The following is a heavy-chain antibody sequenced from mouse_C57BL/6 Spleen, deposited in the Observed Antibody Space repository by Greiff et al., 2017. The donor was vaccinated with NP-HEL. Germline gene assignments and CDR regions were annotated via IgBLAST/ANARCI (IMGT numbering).Heavy chain of an antibody. V-gene: IGHV1-50*01. Sequence: QVQLQQPGAELVKPGASVKLSCKASGYTFTSYWMQWVKQRPGQGLEWIGEIDPSDSDTNYNQKFKGKATLTVDTSSSTAYMQLSSLTSEDSAVYYCRTGYFDYWGQGTTLTVSS. CDR3: RTGYFDY. CDR2: IDPSDSDT. J-gene: IGHJ2*01. CDR1: GYTFTSYW.